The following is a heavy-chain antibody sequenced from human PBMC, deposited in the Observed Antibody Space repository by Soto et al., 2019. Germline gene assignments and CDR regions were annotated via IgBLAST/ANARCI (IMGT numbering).Heavy chain of an antibody. Sequence: QVQLVQSGAEVKKPGASVKVSCKTSGYTFSSYGISWVRQAPGQGLEWMGWISAYSGNTNYAQRLQGRVTMTTDTSKRIAYRQLRSLRSDDTASYLCVRDTSTSFYYGGQGTLGTVAS. J-gene: IGHJ4*02. D-gene: IGHD2-2*01. CDR3: VRDTSTSFYY. CDR2: ISAYSGNT. V-gene: IGHV1-18*01. CDR1: GYTFSSYG.